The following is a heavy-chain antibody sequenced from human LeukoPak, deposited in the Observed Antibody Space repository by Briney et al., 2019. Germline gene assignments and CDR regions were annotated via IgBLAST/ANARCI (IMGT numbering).Heavy chain of an antibody. CDR1: GFTFSSYA. CDR3: AKDRGGGNLDFDY. CDR2: ISDSGDIT. V-gene: IGHV3-23*01. Sequence: GGSLRLSCAASGFTFSSYAMSWVRQAPGKGLEWVSGISDSGDITYYADSVKGRFTISRDNSKNTLYVQMNSLRVEDTAVYYCAKDRGGGNLDFDYWGQGTLVTVSS. J-gene: IGHJ4*02. D-gene: IGHD2-15*01.